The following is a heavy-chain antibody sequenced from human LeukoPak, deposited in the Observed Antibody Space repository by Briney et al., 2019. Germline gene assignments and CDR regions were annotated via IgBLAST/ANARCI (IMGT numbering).Heavy chain of an antibody. CDR3: ARDGTSIVGSLDY. V-gene: IGHV3-7*03. J-gene: IGHJ4*02. CDR1: GFTFSNYG. Sequence: GRSLRLSCVASGFTFSNYGMHWVRQAPGKGLEWVASIKQDGSEKYYVDSVKGRFTISRDNAKNSLYLQMNSLRAEDTAVYYCARDGTSIVGSLDYWGQGTLVTVSS. D-gene: IGHD1-26*01. CDR2: IKQDGSEK.